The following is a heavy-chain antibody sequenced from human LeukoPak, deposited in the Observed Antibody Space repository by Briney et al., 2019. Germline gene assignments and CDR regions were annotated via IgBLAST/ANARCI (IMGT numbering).Heavy chain of an antibody. CDR3: ARELRLNHYFDY. CDR2: VGGSGGST. D-gene: IGHD3-3*01. J-gene: IGHJ4*02. V-gene: IGHV3-23*01. CDR1: GFTFSSYW. Sequence: GGSLRLSCAASGFTFSSYWMSWVRLAPGKGLEWVSGVGGSGGSTYYADSVKGRFTISRDKSNNTLYLDMTSLTAEDTAVYYCARELRLNHYFDYWGQGARVTVSS.